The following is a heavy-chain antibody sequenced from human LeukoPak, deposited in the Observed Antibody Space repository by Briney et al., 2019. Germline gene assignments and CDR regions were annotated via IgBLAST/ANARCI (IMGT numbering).Heavy chain of an antibody. Sequence: SETLSLTCTVSGGSISSSSYHWGWIRQSPGKGLEWIGTIYYSGSTYHNPSLNSRVTISVDTSKNQFSLKLSSVTAADTAVYYCARHLNYYDRSGYSNYFDYWGQGTLVTVSS. CDR3: ARHLNYYDRSGYSNYFDY. J-gene: IGHJ4*02. CDR1: GGSISSSSYH. V-gene: IGHV4-39*01. CDR2: IYYSGST. D-gene: IGHD3-22*01.